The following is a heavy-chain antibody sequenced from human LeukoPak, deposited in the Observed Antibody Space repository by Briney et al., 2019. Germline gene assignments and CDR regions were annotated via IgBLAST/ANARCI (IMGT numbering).Heavy chain of an antibody. D-gene: IGHD3-3*02. Sequence: SQTLSLTCTVSGGPIKVGAFYWSWIRQHPVRGLEWIGYIYYSGNTAYNPSLKRRATISVDTSSNQFSLRLNSVTAADTAVYYCARAGGHFWSDEEVPFDYWGKGTLVTVSS. CDR2: IYYSGNT. J-gene: IGHJ4*02. CDR1: GGPIKVGAFY. CDR3: ARAGGHFWSDEEVPFDY. V-gene: IGHV4-31*03.